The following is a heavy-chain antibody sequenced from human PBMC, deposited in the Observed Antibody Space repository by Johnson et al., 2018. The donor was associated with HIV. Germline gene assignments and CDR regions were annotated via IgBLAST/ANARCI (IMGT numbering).Heavy chain of an antibody. D-gene: IGHD2-21*02. CDR3: VRVGKYCGGDCDSGVDAFDV. CDR2: IGTAGDT. J-gene: IGHJ3*01. V-gene: IGHV3-13*01. Sequence: VQLMESGGGVVQPGRSLRLSCAASGFTFSTYDMHWVRQTTGKRLEWVSAIGTAGDTYYPGSVEGRFTISRDNAKNSLYLQMNSLRVEDTALYYCVRVGKYCGGDCDSGVDAFDVWGQGTTVTVSA. CDR1: GFTFSTYD.